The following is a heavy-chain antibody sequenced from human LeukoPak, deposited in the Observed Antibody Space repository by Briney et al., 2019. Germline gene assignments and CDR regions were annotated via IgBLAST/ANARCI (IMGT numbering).Heavy chain of an antibody. J-gene: IGHJ6*02. D-gene: IGHD3-3*01. CDR3: ARGQTPYYDFWSGYYSPYYYYYGMDV. CDR1: GFTFSSYS. Sequence: GGSLRLSCAASGFTFSSYSMNWVRQAPGKGLEWVSSISSSSSYIYYADSVKGRFTISRDNAKNSLYLQMNSLRAEDTAVYYCARGQTPYYDFWSGYYSPYYYYYGMDVWGQGTTVTVSS. CDR2: ISSSSSYI. V-gene: IGHV3-21*01.